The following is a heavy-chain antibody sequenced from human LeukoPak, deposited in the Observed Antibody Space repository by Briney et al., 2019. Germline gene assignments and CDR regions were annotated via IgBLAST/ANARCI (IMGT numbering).Heavy chain of an antibody. CDR2: ISSSSSYI. V-gene: IGHV3-21*01. CDR1: GFTFSSYS. CDR3: ASELLREQWLVDPEDV. J-gene: IGHJ6*04. D-gene: IGHD6-19*01. Sequence: PGGSLRPSCAASGFTFSSYSMNWVRQAPGKGLEWVSSISSSSSYIYYADSVKGRFTISRDNAKNSLYLQMNSLRAEDTAVYYCASELLREQWLVDPEDVWGKGTTVTVSS.